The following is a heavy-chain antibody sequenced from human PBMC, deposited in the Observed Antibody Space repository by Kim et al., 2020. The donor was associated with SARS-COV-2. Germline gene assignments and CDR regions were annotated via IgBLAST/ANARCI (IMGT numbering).Heavy chain of an antibody. J-gene: IGHJ4*02. V-gene: IGHV4-59*08. CDR3: ARLRDTMVRGDFDY. Sequence: SPTLKSRVTISVDTSKHQFSLKLSSVTAADTAVYYCARLRDTMVRGDFDYWGQGTLVTVSS. D-gene: IGHD3-10*01.